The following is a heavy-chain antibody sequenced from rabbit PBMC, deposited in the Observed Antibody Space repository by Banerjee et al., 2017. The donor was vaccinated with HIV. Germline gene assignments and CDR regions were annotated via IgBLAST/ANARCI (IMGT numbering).Heavy chain of an antibody. CDR1: GFSFSSGYD. CDR2: IHAGSSGGT. D-gene: IGHD2-1*01. Sequence: QSLEESGGDLVKPGASLTLTCKASGFSFSSGYDMCWVRQAPGKGLEWIACIHAGSSGGTDYASWAKGRFTISRTSSTTVTLQMTSLTVADTATYFCAKDDSLNLWGPGTLVTVS. CDR3: AKDDSLNL. V-gene: IGHV1S40*01. J-gene: IGHJ4*01.